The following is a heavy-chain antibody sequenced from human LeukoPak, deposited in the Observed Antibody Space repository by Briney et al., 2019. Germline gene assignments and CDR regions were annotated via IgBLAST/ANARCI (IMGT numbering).Heavy chain of an antibody. V-gene: IGHV3-48*03. D-gene: IGHD3-10*02. Sequence: GGSLRLSCAASGFTFSSYEMNWVRQAPGKGLEWVSYISSRATAIYYADSVKGRFTISRDNAKNSLYLQMNSLRAEDTAVYYCAELGITMIGGVWGKGTTVTISS. CDR1: GFTFSSYE. J-gene: IGHJ6*04. CDR2: ISSRATAI. CDR3: AELGITMIGGV.